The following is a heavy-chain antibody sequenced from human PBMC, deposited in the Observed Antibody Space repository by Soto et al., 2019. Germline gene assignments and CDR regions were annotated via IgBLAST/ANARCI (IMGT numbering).Heavy chain of an antibody. V-gene: IGHV1-18*01. CDR3: ARERDGPLFVPDWNAALDP. Sequence: QVPLVQSGAEVKKPGASVKVSCKASGYTFTSYGISWVRQAPGQGLEWMGWISAYNGNTNYAQKLQGRVTMTTDTSTSTAYMELRSLRSDDTAVYYCARERDGPLFVPDWNAALDPWGQGTLVTVSS. CDR1: GYTFTSYG. J-gene: IGHJ5*02. D-gene: IGHD1-1*01. CDR2: ISAYNGNT.